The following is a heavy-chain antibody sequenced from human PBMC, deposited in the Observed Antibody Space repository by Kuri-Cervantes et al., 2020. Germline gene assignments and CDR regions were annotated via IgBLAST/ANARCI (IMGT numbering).Heavy chain of an antibody. Sequence: SETLSLTCTVSGGSISSYYWSWIRQPPGKGLEWIGEINHSGSTNYNPSLKSRVTISVDTSKNQFSLKLSSVTAADTAVYYCARDGRCSGGSCYSPWGQGTLVTVSS. D-gene: IGHD2-15*01. V-gene: IGHV4-34*01. CDR2: INHSGST. CDR1: GGSISSYY. CDR3: ARDGRCSGGSCYSP. J-gene: IGHJ5*02.